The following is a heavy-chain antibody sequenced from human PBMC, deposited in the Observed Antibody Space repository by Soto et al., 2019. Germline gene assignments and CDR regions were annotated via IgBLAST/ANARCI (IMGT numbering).Heavy chain of an antibody. J-gene: IGHJ4*02. Sequence: EVQLLESGGGLVQPGESLRLSCAASGFTFSNYAMNWVRQAPGKGLEWVSTISATGSNTYYADSVKGRFTLSRDNSRNILYVYRNTLRAEDTALYYCAKDRTASSSGWPVDYWGQGILVNVSS. CDR2: ISATGSNT. V-gene: IGHV3-23*01. CDR1: GFTFSNYA. D-gene: IGHD6-19*01. CDR3: AKDRTASSSGWPVDY.